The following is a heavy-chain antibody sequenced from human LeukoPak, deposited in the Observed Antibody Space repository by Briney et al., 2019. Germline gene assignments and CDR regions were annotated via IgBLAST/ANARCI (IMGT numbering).Heavy chain of an antibody. CDR1: GYTFTGYY. CDR3: ARGGIAAAGRSPYYYYMDV. J-gene: IGHJ6*03. Sequence: ASVKVSCKAPGYTFTGYYMHWVRQAPGQGLEWMGWINPNSGGTNYAQKFQGRVTMTRDTSISTAYMELSRLRSDDTAVYYCARGGIAAAGRSPYYYYMDVWGKGTTVTVSS. CDR2: INPNSGGT. D-gene: IGHD6-13*01. V-gene: IGHV1-2*02.